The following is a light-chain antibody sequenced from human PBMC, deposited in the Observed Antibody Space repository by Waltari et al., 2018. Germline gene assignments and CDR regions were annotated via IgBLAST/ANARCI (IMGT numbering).Light chain of an antibody. CDR1: QTISRY. Sequence: DVQMTQSPSSRSASVGDTFTITCRASQTISRYLNWYQQQPGKAPKLLIYAATTLQSEVPSRFTGSGSGTDFTLTISSVQPEDFATYYCQQSYSTPRTFGQGTKLDIK. V-gene: IGKV1-39*01. CDR3: QQSYSTPRT. J-gene: IGKJ2*01. CDR2: AAT.